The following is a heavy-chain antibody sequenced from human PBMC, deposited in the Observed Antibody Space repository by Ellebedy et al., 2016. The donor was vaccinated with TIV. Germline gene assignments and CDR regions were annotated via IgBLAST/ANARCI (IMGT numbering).Heavy chain of an antibody. CDR2: IYYSGST. CDR3: ARVTTVTHDPYGMDV. CDR1: GGSISSYY. J-gene: IGHJ6*02. Sequence: MPSETLSLTCTVSGGSISSYYWSWIRQPQGKGLEWIGYIYYSGSTNYNPSLKSRVTISVDTSKNQFSLKLSSVTAADTAVYYCARVTTVTHDPYGMDVWGQGTTVTVSS. D-gene: IGHD4-11*01. V-gene: IGHV4-59*08.